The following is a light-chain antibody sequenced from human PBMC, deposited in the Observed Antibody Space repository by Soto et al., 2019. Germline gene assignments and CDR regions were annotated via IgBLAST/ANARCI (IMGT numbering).Light chain of an antibody. CDR3: LLDFSYFWA. Sequence: IQLTQSPSSLSASVGDRVTITCWASQDIRSALGWYQQKPGKVPKLLIYAASTLQSGVPSRFSGSRSGTDFTLTISSLQPEDFATYYCLLDFSYFWAFGQGTKVEIK. CDR2: AAS. J-gene: IGKJ1*01. V-gene: IGKV1-6*01. CDR1: QDIRSA.